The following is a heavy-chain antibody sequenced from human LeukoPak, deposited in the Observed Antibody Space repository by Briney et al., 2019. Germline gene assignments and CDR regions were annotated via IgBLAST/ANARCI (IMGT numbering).Heavy chain of an antibody. Sequence: SETLSLTCTVSVGSIRSGDFYWSWIRQHPGKGLEWIGYIYYSGTTYYSPSPKSRVTISLDTSKNQFSLKLSSVTAADTAVYYCARALGSGWSQREWGQGTPVTVAS. CDR1: VGSIRSGDFY. D-gene: IGHD6-19*01. J-gene: IGHJ4*02. CDR3: ARALGSGWSQRE. CDR2: IYYSGTT. V-gene: IGHV4-31*03.